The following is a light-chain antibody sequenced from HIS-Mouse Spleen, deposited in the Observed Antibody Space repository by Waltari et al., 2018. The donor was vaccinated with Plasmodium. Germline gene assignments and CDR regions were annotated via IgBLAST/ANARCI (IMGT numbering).Light chain of an antibody. Sequence: AIRMTQSPSSFSASTGERVTITCRASQGISSYSAWYQQKPGKAPKLLIYAASTLQSGVPSRFSGSGSGTDFTLTISCLQSEDFATYYCQQYYSYLLTFGGGTKVEIK. CDR2: AAS. CDR1: QGISSY. V-gene: IGKV1-8*01. J-gene: IGKJ4*01. CDR3: QQYYSYLLT.